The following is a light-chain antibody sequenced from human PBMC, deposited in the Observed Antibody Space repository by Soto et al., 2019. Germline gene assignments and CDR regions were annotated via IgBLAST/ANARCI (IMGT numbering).Light chain of an antibody. CDR3: QQYESRPLT. V-gene: IGKV1-33*01. Sequence: DIQMTQSPSSLSASVGDRVTITCQASQDINKNLIWYQQKPGKAPKLLIYDASDLETGVPSRFSGSGSGTGFTFSISSLQPEDFATYYCQQYESRPLTFGQGTRLEI. CDR2: DAS. J-gene: IGKJ5*01. CDR1: QDINKN.